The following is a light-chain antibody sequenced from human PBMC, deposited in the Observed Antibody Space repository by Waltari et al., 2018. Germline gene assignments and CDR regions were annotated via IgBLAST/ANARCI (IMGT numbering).Light chain of an antibody. J-gene: IGKJ4*01. CDR1: QDIDNY. CDR2: DAS. CDR3: QQFHSVPPT. V-gene: IGKV1-33*01. Sequence: DIQLTQSPSSLSASLGDSVTITCQASQDIDNYLNWYQQKPGQAPKLLIYDASNLQIGVPSRFSGRASATNFAFTISRLQPEDIATYFCQQFHSVPPTFGGGTKVEI.